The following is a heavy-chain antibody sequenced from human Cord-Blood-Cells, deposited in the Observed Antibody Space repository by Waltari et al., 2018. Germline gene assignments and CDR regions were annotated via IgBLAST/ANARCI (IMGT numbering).Heavy chain of an antibody. Sequence: QVPLVQSGAEVKKPGASVKVSCKASGYPFTGYYMPWMRQAPGQGLEWMGWINPNSGGTNYAQKFQGRVTMTRDTSISTAYMELSRLRSDDTAVYYCARNRVNWGSYYFDYWGQGTLVTVSS. CDR2: INPNSGGT. CDR1: GYPFTGYY. CDR3: ARNRVNWGSYYFDY. D-gene: IGHD7-27*01. J-gene: IGHJ4*02. V-gene: IGHV1-2*02.